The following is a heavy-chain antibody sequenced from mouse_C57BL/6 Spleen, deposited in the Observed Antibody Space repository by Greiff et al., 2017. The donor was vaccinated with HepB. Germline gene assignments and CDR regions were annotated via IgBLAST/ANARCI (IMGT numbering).Heavy chain of an antibody. V-gene: IGHV7-3*01. CDR3: ARYRFPTVVATDAMDY. CDR2: IRNKANGYTT. J-gene: IGHJ4*01. D-gene: IGHD1-1*01. CDR1: GFTFTDYY. Sequence: DVHLVESGGGLVQPGGSLSLSCAASGFTFTDYYMSWVRQPPGKALEWLGFIRNKANGYTTEYSASVKGRFTISRDNSQSILYLQMHALRAQDSATYYCARYRFPTVVATDAMDYWGQGTSVTVSS.